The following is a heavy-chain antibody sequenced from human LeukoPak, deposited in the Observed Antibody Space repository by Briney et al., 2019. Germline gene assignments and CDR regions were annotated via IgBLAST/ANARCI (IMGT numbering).Heavy chain of an antibody. CDR3: ARVMITFGGVIGWYYYYMDV. V-gene: IGHV4-61*01. CDR1: GGSISSGSYY. Sequence: NPSETLSLTCTVSGGSISSGSYYWSWIRQPPGKGLEWIGYIYYSGSTNYNPSLKSRVTISVDTSKNQFSLKLSSVTAADTAVYYCARVMITFGGVIGWYYYYMDVWGKGTTVTISS. CDR2: IYYSGST. J-gene: IGHJ6*03. D-gene: IGHD3-16*02.